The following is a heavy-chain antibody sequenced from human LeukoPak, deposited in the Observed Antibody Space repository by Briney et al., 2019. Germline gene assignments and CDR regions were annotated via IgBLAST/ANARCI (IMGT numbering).Heavy chain of an antibody. CDR1: GYTFTSYD. V-gene: IGHV1-18*01. CDR2: ISAYNGNT. Sequence: GASVKVSCKASGYTFTSYDINWVRQATGQGLEWMGWISAYNGNTNYAQKLQGRVTMTTDTSTSTAYMELRSLRSDDTAVYYCARGPSVAGPTTKYYYMDVWGKGTTVTVSS. J-gene: IGHJ6*03. D-gene: IGHD6-19*01. CDR3: ARGPSVAGPTTKYYYMDV.